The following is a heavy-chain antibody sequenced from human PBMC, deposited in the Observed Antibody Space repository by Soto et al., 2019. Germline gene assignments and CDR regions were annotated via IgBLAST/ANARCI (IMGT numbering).Heavy chain of an antibody. D-gene: IGHD3-10*01. CDR2: IKTDCSSP. V-gene: IGHV3-74*01. Sequence: PGGSLRLSCAASGFTFNNYWMHWVRQAPGKGLVWVSRIKTDCSSPNYADSVEGRFTISSDNAKNTLYLQMNSLRVEDTAVYYCARVRVAGSEGRDNGGQGVLVP. J-gene: IGHJ4*02. CDR1: GFTFNNYW. CDR3: ARVRVAGSEGRDN.